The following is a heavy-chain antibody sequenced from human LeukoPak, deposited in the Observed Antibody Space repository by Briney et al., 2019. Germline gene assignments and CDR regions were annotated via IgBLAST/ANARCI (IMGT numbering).Heavy chain of an antibody. CDR2: IIPIFGTA. CDR1: GGTFSSYA. CDR3: ARKPRYYYYYYGMDV. Sequence: EASVKVSCKASGGTFSSYAISWARQAPGQGLEWMGGIIPIFGTANYAQKFQGRVTITADESTSTAYMELSSLRSEDTAVYYCARKPRYYYYYYGMDVWGQGTTVTVSS. V-gene: IGHV1-69*13. J-gene: IGHJ6*02.